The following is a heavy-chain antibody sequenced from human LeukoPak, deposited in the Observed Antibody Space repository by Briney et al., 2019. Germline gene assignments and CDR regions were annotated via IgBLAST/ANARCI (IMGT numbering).Heavy chain of an antibody. D-gene: IGHD6-19*01. V-gene: IGHV3-48*01. CDR3: ARDFEAAGFDY. CDR1: GFTLSRFS. CDR2: VSSSSSTM. J-gene: IGHJ4*02. Sequence: GGYLRLSCAASGFTLSRFSMNWVRQAPGKGLEWVPYVSSSSSTMVYADAVKGRFIISRDNVKNSLYLQMHSLRAEDTAVYYCARDFEAAGFDYWGQGTLVTVSS.